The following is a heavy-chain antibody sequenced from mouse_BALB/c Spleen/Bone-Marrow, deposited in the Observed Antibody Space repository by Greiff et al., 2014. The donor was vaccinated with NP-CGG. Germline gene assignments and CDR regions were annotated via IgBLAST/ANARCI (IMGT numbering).Heavy chain of an antibody. Sequence: VHLQQSGSELVKPGAPVKLSCAASGFNIKDTYMHWVKQRPEQGLEWIGRIDPANGDTKYDPKFQGKATITADTSSNTAYLQLSSLTSEDTAVYYCTRPSFYYGSSYWYFDVWGAGTTVTVSS. CDR1: GFNIKDTY. J-gene: IGHJ1*01. CDR2: IDPANGDT. CDR3: TRPSFYYGSSYWYFDV. D-gene: IGHD1-1*01. V-gene: IGHV14-3*02.